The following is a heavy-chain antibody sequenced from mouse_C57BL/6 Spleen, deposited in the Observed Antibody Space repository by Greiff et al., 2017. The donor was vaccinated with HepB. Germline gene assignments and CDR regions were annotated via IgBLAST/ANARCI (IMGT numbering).Heavy chain of an antibody. D-gene: IGHD1-1*01. Sequence: QLQESGAELVMPGASVKLSCKASGYTFTSYWMHWVKQRPGQGLEWIGEIDPSDSYTNYNQKFKGKSTLTVDKSSSTAYMQLSSLTSEDSAVYYCARGGSSYVGGAWFAYWGQGTLVTVSA. CDR2: IDPSDSYT. V-gene: IGHV1-69*01. CDR3: ARGGSSYVGGAWFAY. CDR1: GYTFTSYW. J-gene: IGHJ3*01.